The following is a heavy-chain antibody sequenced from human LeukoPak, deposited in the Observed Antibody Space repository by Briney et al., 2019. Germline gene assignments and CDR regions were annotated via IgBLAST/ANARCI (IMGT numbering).Heavy chain of an antibody. CDR2: ISWNSGSI. D-gene: IGHD1-26*01. J-gene: IGHJ6*02. CDR3: AKDLGIGSYGMDV. CDR1: GFTFDDCA. Sequence: GGSLRLSCAASGFTFDDCAMHWVRQAPGKGLEWVSGISWNSGSIGYADSVKGRFTISRDNAKNSLYLQMNSLRAEDTALYYCAKDLGIGSYGMDVWGQGTTVTVSS. V-gene: IGHV3-9*01.